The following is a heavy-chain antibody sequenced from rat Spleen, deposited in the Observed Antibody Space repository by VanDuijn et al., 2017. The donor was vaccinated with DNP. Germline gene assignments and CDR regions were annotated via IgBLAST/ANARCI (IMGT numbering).Heavy chain of an antibody. Sequence: EVQLVETGGGLVQPGGSLKLSCVDSGFTFSNYWMYWIRQAPGKGLEWVASIKTGGGSTYYPDSVKGRFTMSRDNAKSSLYLQMDSLRSEDTATYFCATKRGAPWYFDFWGPGTMVTVSS. J-gene: IGHJ1*01. CDR2: IKTGGGST. D-gene: IGHD4-3*01. CDR1: GFTFSNYW. V-gene: IGHV5-58*01. CDR3: ATKRGAPWYFDF.